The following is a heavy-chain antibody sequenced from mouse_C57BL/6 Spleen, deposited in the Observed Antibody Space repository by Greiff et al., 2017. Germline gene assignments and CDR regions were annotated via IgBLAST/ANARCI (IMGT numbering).Heavy chain of an antibody. CDR1: GYAFSSSW. J-gene: IGHJ2*01. D-gene: IGHD4-1*01. CDR2: IYPGDGDT. Sequence: QVQLKQSGPELVKPGASVKISCKASGYAFSSSWMNWVKQRPGKGLEWIGRIYPGDGDTNYNGKFKGKATLTADKSSSTAYMQLSSLTSEDSAVYFCAREAGTPFDCWGQGTTLTVSS. V-gene: IGHV1-82*01. CDR3: AREAGTPFDC.